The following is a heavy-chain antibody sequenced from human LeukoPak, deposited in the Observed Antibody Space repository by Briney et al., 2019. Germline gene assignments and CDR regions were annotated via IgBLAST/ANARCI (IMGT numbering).Heavy chain of an antibody. CDR3: AGAMRSGYDY. CDR2: ISSSSDAI. V-gene: IGHV3-48*02. D-gene: IGHD5-12*01. J-gene: IGHJ4*02. Sequence: GGSLRLSCAASGFTFSSYGMHWVRQAPGKGLEWVSYISSSSDAIYYADSVKGRFTISRDNAKNSLYLEMNSLRDEDTAVYYCAGAMRSGYDYWGQGTLVTVSS. CDR1: GFTFSSYG.